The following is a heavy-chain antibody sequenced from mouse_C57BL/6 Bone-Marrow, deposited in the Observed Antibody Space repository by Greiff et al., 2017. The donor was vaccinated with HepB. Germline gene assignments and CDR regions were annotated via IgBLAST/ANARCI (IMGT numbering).Heavy chain of an antibody. CDR1: GFNIKDDY. V-gene: IGHV14-4*01. D-gene: IGHD4-1*01. CDR3: TDSNWDPAWFAY. CDR2: IDPENCDT. Sequence: VQLQQSGAELVRPGASVKLSCTASGFNIKDDYMHWVKQRPEQGLEWIGWIDPENCDTEYASKFQGKATITADTSSNTAYLQLSSLTSEDTAVYYCTDSNWDPAWFAYRGQGTLVTVSA. J-gene: IGHJ3*01.